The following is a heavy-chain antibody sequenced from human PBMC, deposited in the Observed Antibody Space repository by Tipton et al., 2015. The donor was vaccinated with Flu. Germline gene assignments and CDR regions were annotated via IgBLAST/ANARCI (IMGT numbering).Heavy chain of an antibody. CDR3: ASPSSYDILTGYQYYFDY. J-gene: IGHJ4*02. CDR2: INPNSGGT. CDR1: GYTFTGYY. V-gene: IGHV1-2*06. D-gene: IGHD3-9*01. Sequence: QLVQSGAEVKKPGASVKVSCKASGYTFTGYYMHWVRQAPGQGLEWMGRINPNSGGTNYAQKFQGRVTMTRDTSISTAYMELSRLRSDDTAVYYCASPSSYDILTGYQYYFDYWGQGTLVTVSS.